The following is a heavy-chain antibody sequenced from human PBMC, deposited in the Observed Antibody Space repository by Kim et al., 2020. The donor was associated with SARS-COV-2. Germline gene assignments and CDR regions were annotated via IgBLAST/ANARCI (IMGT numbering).Heavy chain of an antibody. CDR3: ARGDIVVVVAATNWLRYYYYGMDV. Sequence: SVKVSCKASGGTFSSYAISWVRQAPGQGLEWMGGIIPIFGTANYAQKFQGRVTITADESTSTAYMELSSLRSEDTAVYYCARGDIVVVVAATNWLRYYYYGMDVWGQGTTVTVSS. V-gene: IGHV1-69*13. CDR1: GGTFSSYA. J-gene: IGHJ6*02. CDR2: IIPIFGTA. D-gene: IGHD2-15*01.